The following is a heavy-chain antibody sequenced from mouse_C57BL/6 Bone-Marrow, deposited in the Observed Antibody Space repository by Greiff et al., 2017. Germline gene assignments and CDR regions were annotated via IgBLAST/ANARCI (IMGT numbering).Heavy chain of an antibody. Sequence: EVKLVESGGGLVQPGGSLKLSCAASGFTFSDYYMYWVRQTPEKRLEWVAYISNGGGSTYYPDTVKGRFTISRDNAKNTLYLQMSRLKSEDTAMYYCARPYYGYFDVWGTGTTVTVSS. J-gene: IGHJ1*03. CDR1: GFTFSDYY. CDR2: ISNGGGST. CDR3: ARPYYGYFDV. V-gene: IGHV5-12*01.